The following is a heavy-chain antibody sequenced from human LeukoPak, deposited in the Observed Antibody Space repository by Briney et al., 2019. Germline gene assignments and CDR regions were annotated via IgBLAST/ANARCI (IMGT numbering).Heavy chain of an antibody. CDR3: ARPYYDILTGYHRAYGY. D-gene: IGHD3-9*01. CDR2: INNSGST. J-gene: IGHJ4*02. CDR1: GGSFSGYY. Sequence: SETLSLTCAVSGGSFSGYYWSWIRQPPGKGLEWIGEINNSGSTNYNPSLKSRVTISVDTSKNQFSLKLSSVTAADTAVYYCARPYYDILTGYHRAYGYWGQGTLVTVSS. V-gene: IGHV4-34*01.